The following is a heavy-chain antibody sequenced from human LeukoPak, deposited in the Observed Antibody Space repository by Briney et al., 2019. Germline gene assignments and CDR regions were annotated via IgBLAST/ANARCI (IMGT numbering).Heavy chain of an antibody. CDR2: NKSKADGETI. CDR3: STLTSRGLSDS. V-gene: IGHV3-15*07. CDR1: GFTFSSYA. D-gene: IGHD1-20*01. Sequence: GGSLRLSCAASGFTFSSYAMNWVRQAPGKGLEWVGRNKSKADGETIDYAAPVKGRFTFSRDDSKNMLYLQMNSLKSEDTAVYYCSTLTSRGLSDSWGQGTLVTVSS. J-gene: IGHJ4*02.